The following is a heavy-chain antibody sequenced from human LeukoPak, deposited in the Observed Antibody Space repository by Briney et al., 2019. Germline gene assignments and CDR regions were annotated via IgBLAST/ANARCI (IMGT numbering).Heavy chain of an antibody. V-gene: IGHV1-3*01. CDR1: GYTFTSYA. CDR3: ARALGIVYSRPFDY. CDR2: INAGNGNT. D-gene: IGHD3-22*01. J-gene: IGHJ4*02. Sequence: GASVTVSCKASGYTFTSYAMHWVRQAPGQRLEWMGWINAGNGNTKYSQKFQGRVTITRDTSASTAYMELRSLISEDTAVYYCARALGIVYSRPFDYWGQGTLVTVSS.